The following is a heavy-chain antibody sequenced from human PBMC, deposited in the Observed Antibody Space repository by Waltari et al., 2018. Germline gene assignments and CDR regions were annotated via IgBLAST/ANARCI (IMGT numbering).Heavy chain of an antibody. CDR1: GYTFTDYY. CDR2: INPNSGGT. CDR3: ARPSKWLLLPDY. J-gene: IGHJ4*02. Sequence: QVQLVQSGAEVKKPGASVKVSCKASGYTFTDYYMHWVRQAPGQGLEWMGWINPNSGGTNYAQKFQGRVTMTRNTSISTAYMELSSLRSEDTAVYYCARPSKWLLLPDYWGQGTLVTVSS. D-gene: IGHD3-22*01. V-gene: IGHV1-2*02.